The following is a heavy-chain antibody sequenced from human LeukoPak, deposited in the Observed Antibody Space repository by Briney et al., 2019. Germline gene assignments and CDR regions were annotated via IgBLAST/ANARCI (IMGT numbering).Heavy chain of an antibody. V-gene: IGHV4-38-2*02. Sequence: SETLSLTCTVSGYSISSGYYWGWIRQPPGKGLEWIGSIYHSGSTYYNPSLKSRVTISVDTSKNQFSLKLSSVTAADTAVYYCARDQAKAPSYYYYYGMDVWGQGTTVTVSS. CDR3: ARDQAKAPSYYYYYGMDV. J-gene: IGHJ6*02. CDR2: IYHSGST. CDR1: GYSISSGYY. D-gene: IGHD2-2*01.